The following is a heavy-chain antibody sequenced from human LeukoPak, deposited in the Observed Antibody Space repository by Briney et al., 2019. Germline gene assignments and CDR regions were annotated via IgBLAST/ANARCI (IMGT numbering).Heavy chain of an antibody. CDR3: VKESPYPVGSTSRIYYFDN. Sequence: PGGSLRLSCAASGFTFSSYAMSWVRQAPGKGLEWVSAINGPGAAFYADIVRGRFSVSRDISKNTLSLEMNSLRTEDTAVYYCVKESPYPVGSTSRIYYFDNWGQGTLVTVSS. D-gene: IGHD1-26*01. V-gene: IGHV3-23*01. CDR2: INGPGAA. J-gene: IGHJ4*02. CDR1: GFTFSSYA.